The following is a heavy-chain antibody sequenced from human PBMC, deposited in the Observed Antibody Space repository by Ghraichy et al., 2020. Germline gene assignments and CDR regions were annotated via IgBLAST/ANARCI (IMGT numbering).Heavy chain of an antibody. CDR2: MNPNRGNT. CDR1: GYTFTSYD. J-gene: IGHJ3*02. D-gene: IGHD3-16*02. Sequence: ASVKVSCKASGYTFTSYDINWVRQATGQGREWMGWMNPNRGNTGYEQKFQGRVTMTRNTSISTAYMELSSLRSEDTAVYYCARARVRVIYDYVWGSFRLDAFDIWGQGTMVTVSS. V-gene: IGHV1-8*01. CDR3: ARARVRVIYDYVWGSFRLDAFDI.